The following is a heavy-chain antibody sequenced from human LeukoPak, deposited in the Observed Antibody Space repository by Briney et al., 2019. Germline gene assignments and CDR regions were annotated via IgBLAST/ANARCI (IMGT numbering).Heavy chain of an antibody. D-gene: IGHD3-16*01. CDR1: GFTFNAYV. Sequence: GGSLRLSCVGSGFTFNAYVLSWVRQRPGKGPEWVSMISGSGDATDYADSVKDRLTISRDNAKKTLYLQINNARADDTAIYYCAKDPRAMGLYFFDDWGQGSLVTVSS. CDR3: AKDPRAMGLYFFDD. V-gene: IGHV3-23*01. CDR2: ISGSGDAT. J-gene: IGHJ4*01.